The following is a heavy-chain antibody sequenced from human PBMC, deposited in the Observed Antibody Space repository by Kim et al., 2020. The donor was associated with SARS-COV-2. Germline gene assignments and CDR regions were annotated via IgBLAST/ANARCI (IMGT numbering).Heavy chain of an antibody. Sequence: ASVKVSCKASGYTFTSCAMNWVRQAPGQGLEWMGWINTNTGNPTYAQGFTGRFVFSLDTSVSTAYLQISSLKAEDTAVYYCASTFWSGYTNWFDPWGQGTLVTVSS. CDR1: GYTFTSCA. CDR2: INTNTGNP. J-gene: IGHJ5*02. V-gene: IGHV7-4-1*02. D-gene: IGHD3-3*01. CDR3: ASTFWSGYTNWFDP.